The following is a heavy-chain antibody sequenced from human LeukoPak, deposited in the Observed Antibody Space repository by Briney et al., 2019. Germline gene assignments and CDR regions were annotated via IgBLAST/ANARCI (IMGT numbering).Heavy chain of an antibody. CDR1: GGSISSGGYY. J-gene: IGHJ4*02. CDR3: ARASSGYYYDY. D-gene: IGHD3-22*01. Sequence: NPSQTLSLTCTVSGGSISSGGYYCSWIGQHPGKGLEWIGYIYYSGSTCYNPSLKSRVTISVDTSKNQFSLKLSSVTAADTAVYYCARASSGYYYDYWGQGTLVTVSS. V-gene: IGHV4-31*03. CDR2: IYYSGST.